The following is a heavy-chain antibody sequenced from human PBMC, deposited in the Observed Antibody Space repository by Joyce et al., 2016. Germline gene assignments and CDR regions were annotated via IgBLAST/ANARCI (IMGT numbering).Heavy chain of an antibody. CDR2: IHGSGST. CDR1: GGSINHNNYY. CDR3: AREAVYKTYYYGMDV. D-gene: IGHD1-14*01. Sequence: QVQLQESGPGLVKPSQTLSLICTVSGGSINHNNYYWSWIRQPAGKGLEWIGRIHGSGSTTYTPSLKSRVTISIDTPKKQISLKVTSVTAADTAVYYCAREAVYKTYYYGMDVWGQGTTVTVSS. J-gene: IGHJ6*02. V-gene: IGHV4-61*02.